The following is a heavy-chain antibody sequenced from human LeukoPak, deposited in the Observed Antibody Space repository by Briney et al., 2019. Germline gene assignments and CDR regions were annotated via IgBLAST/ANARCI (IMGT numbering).Heavy chain of an antibody. CDR1: GFTFSSYS. CDR3: ARALLPSSYYYDSSGYREMDV. V-gene: IGHV3-21*01. CDR2: ITSSSTYI. D-gene: IGHD3-22*01. J-gene: IGHJ6*02. Sequence: GGSLRLSCAASGFTFSSYSMTWVRQAPGKGLEWVSSITSSSTYIYYADSVKGRFTFSRDNARNSLYLQMNSLRAEDTAVYYCARALLPSSYYYDSSGYREMDVWGQGTTVTVSS.